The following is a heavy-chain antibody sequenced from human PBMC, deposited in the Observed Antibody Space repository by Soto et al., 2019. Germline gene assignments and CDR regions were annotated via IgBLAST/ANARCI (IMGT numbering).Heavy chain of an antibody. D-gene: IGHD6-19*01. CDR3: ARLRAYSSGCDF. Sequence: ASVKVSCKASGYSFSFYGINWVRQAPGQGLEWMGWINPSDGNRNFAQKFEDKSISTAYLQWSSLKASDTAIYYCARLRAYSSGCDFWGQGTQVTVSS. V-gene: IGHV1-18*01. J-gene: IGHJ4*02. CDR2: INPSDGNR. CDR1: GYSFSFYG.